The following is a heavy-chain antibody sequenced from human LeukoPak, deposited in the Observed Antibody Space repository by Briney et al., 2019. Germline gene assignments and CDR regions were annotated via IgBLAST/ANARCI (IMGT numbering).Heavy chain of an antibody. V-gene: IGHV1-69*13. D-gene: IGHD1-26*01. CDR1: GGTFSSYA. Sequence: SVKVSCKASGGTFSSYAISWVRQAPGQGLEWMGGIIPIFGTANYAQKFQGRVTITADESTSTAYMELSSLRSEDTAVYYCASIRGSYYFRNLYYFDYWGREPWSPSPQ. CDR3: ASIRGSYYFRNLYYFDY. CDR2: IIPIFGTA. J-gene: IGHJ4*02.